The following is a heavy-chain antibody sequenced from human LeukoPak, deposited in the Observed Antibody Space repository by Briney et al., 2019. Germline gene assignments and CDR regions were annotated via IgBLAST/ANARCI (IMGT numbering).Heavy chain of an antibody. CDR3: ARDLNGDSGMDV. V-gene: IGHV4-59*01. Sequence: SETLSLTCTASGGSTSSYYWSWIRQPPGKGLEWIGYIYYSGSTNYNPSRKGRVTISVDTSKNQFSLKLSSVTAADTAVYYCARDLNGDSGMDVWGQGTTVTVSS. CDR2: IYYSGST. D-gene: IGHD5-12*01. J-gene: IGHJ6*02. CDR1: GGSTSSYY.